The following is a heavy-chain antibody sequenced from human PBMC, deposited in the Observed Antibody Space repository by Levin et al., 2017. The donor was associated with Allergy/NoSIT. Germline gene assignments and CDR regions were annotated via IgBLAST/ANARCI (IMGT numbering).Heavy chain of an antibody. D-gene: IGHD5-24*01. CDR1: EYTFTGYS. J-gene: IGHJ4*02. Sequence: GESLKISCTASEYTFTGYSMHWVRQAPGQGLEWMGWINPNSDGTTYAQKFQGRVTMTRDTSISTAYMELSRLRSDDTAVYYCARDLRGWLATSLDYWGQGTLVTVSS. V-gene: IGHV1-2*02. CDR3: ARDLRGWLATSLDY. CDR2: INPNSDGT.